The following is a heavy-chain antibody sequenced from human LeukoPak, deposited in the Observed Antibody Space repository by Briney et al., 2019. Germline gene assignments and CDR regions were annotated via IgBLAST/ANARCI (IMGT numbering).Heavy chain of an antibody. V-gene: IGHV5-51*01. CDR1: GYLFTSYY. D-gene: IGHD3-10*01. J-gene: IGHJ4*02. Sequence: GESLKISCKSSGYLFTSYYIGGVRPMPGKGLEWMAMIYPGASHTRYSPPFQRRVRIIVDKSISAAYLQWSSLEASDTAMYYCARQIGDDSGSDYKTPFDYWGPGTVVTVSS. CDR2: IYPGASHT. CDR3: ARQIGDDSGSDYKTPFDY.